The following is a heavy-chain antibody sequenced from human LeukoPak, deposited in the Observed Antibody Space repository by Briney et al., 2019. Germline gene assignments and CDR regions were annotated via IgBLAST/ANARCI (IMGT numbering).Heavy chain of an antibody. Sequence: GGSLRLSCAASGFTFSSNYMSWVRQAPGKGLEWVSVIYSGGSTYYADSVRGRFTISRDNSKNTLYLQMNSLRAEDTAVYYCARSQGSVYDFWSGYYTSHYYYYGMDVWGQGTTVTVSS. V-gene: IGHV3-66*01. J-gene: IGHJ6*02. CDR3: ARSQGSVYDFWSGYYTSHYYYYGMDV. D-gene: IGHD3-3*01. CDR1: GFTFSSNY. CDR2: IYSGGST.